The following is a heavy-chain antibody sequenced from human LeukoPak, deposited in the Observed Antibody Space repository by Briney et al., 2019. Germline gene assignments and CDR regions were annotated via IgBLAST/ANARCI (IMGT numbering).Heavy chain of an antibody. Sequence: PSQTLSLTCTVSGGSISSGSYYWSWIRQPAGKGLEWIGRIYTSGSTNYNPSLKSRVTISADTSKNQFSLKLSSVTAADTAVYYCARHEMSGSYDWGQGTLVTVSS. CDR2: IYTSGST. CDR1: GGSISSGSYY. CDR3: ARHEMSGSYD. J-gene: IGHJ4*02. V-gene: IGHV4-61*02. D-gene: IGHD1-26*01.